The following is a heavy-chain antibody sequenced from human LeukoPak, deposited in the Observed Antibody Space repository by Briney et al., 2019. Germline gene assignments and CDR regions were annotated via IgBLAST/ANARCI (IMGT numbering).Heavy chain of an antibody. CDR1: GGSISSYY. CDR2: IYYSGST. V-gene: IGHV4-59*01. Sequence: PSEALSLTCTVSGGSISSYYWSWIRQPPGKGLEWIGYIYYSGSTNYNPSLKSRVTISVDTSKNQFSLKLSSVTAADTAVYYCARVYDSSDSDDAFVIWGQGTMGTVSP. D-gene: IGHD3-22*01. J-gene: IGHJ3*02. CDR3: ARVYDSSDSDDAFVI.